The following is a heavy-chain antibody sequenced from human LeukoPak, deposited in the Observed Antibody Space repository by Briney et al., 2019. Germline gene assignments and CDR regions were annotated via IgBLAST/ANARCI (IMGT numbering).Heavy chain of an antibody. D-gene: IGHD4-17*01. CDR1: GFTFSSYA. CDR3: ARGAWENDYGDAFDI. Sequence: GGSLRLSCAASGFTFSSYAMHWVRQAPGKGLEYVSAISSNGGSTYYADSVKGRFTISRGNSKNTLYLQMGSLRAEDMAVYYCARGAWENDYGDAFDIWGQGTMVTVSS. V-gene: IGHV3-64*02. J-gene: IGHJ3*02. CDR2: ISSNGGST.